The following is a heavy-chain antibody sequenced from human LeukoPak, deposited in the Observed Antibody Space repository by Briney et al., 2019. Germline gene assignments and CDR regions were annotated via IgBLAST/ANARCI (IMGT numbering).Heavy chain of an antibody. J-gene: IGHJ4*02. CDR2: ISYDGSNK. D-gene: IGHD4-17*01. CDR1: GFTFSSYA. Sequence: GGSLRLSCAASGFTFSSYAMHWVRQAPGKGLEWVAVISYDGSNKYYADSVKGRFTISRDNSKTTLYLQMNSLRAEDTAVYYCARDRDGDYSFDYWGQGTLVTVSS. CDR3: ARDRDGDYSFDY. V-gene: IGHV3-30*04.